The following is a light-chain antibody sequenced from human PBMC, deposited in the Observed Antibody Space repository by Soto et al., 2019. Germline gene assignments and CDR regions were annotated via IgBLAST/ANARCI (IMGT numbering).Light chain of an antibody. Sequence: QSVLAQPPSASRPPGQSVTISYTGTSTDIGGYNFVSWYQQHPGKAPKLIIYEATKRPSGVPDRFSGSKFGNTASLTVSVLQLEDEAEYYCSSYAGRSNFDVFGSGTKVTAL. CDR1: STDIGGYNF. CDR2: EAT. CDR3: SSYAGRSNFDV. J-gene: IGLJ1*01. V-gene: IGLV2-8*01.